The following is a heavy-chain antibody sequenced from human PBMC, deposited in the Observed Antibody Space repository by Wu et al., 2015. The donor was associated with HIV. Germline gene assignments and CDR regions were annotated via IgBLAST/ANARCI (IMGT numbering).Heavy chain of an antibody. CDR2: IIPIFGTA. CDR1: GGTFSSYA. Sequence: QVQLVQSGAEVKKPGSSVKVSCKASGGTFSSYAISWVRQAPGQGLEWMGGIIPIFGTANYAQKFQGRVTITADESTSTAYMELSSLRSEDTAVYYCASGFIRSRYCSSTSCQRAYFDYWGQGTLVTVSS. J-gene: IGHJ4*02. CDR3: ASGFIRSRYCSSTSCQRAYFDY. D-gene: IGHD2-2*01. V-gene: IGHV1-69*12.